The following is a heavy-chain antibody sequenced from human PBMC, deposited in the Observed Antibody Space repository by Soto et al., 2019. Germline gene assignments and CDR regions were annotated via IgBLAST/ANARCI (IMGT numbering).Heavy chain of an antibody. V-gene: IGHV3-30*18. J-gene: IGHJ6*02. D-gene: IGHD1-26*01. CDR1: GFTFSSYG. Sequence: QVQLVESGGGVVQPGRSLRLSCAASGFTFSSYGMHWVRQAPGKGLEWVAVISYDGSNKYYADSVKGRFTISRDNSENTLYLQMNSLRAEDTAVYYCAKDFAGGLDVWGQGTTVTVSS. CDR3: AKDFAGGLDV. CDR2: ISYDGSNK.